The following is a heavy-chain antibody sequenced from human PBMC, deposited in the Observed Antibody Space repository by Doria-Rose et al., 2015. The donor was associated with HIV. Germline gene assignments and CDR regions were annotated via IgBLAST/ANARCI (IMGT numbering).Heavy chain of an antibody. CDR2: IRWDSGAK. CDR3: AKAPIIGPKYYFYMDV. V-gene: IGHV3-9*01. Sequence: VQSGGGLVQPGRSLRLSCVGSGFSFESYAMHWVRLAPGKGLEWVAGIRWDSGAKGNADSDEGRFTISRDNAKKSVYLEMRSLRPEDTAFYYCAKAPIIGPKYYFYMDVWGKGTSATVSS. D-gene: IGHD3-3*01. J-gene: IGHJ6*03. CDR1: GFSFESYA.